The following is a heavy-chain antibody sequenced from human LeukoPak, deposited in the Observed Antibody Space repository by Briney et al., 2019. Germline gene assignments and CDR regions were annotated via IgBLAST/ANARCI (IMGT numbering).Heavy chain of an antibody. CDR3: ARRGSYYRVDY. Sequence: SETLSLTCTVSGDSISSNTYHWVWIRQPPGKGLEWIGSIYYSGSTYYNPPLKSRVTMSVDTSKNQFSLKLNSVTAADTAVYYCARRGSYYRVDYWGQGTLVTVSS. CDR1: GDSISSNTYH. J-gene: IGHJ4*02. D-gene: IGHD1-26*01. V-gene: IGHV4-39*01. CDR2: IYYSGST.